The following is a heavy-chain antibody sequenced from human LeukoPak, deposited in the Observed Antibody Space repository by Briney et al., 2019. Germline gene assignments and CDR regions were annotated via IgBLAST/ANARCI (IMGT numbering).Heavy chain of an antibody. D-gene: IGHD1-26*01. Sequence: SETLSLTCSVSGGPVTEYYGSWIRQPPGKGLEWIGYTYHTGSTNYSPSLKGRVNKSVDESRDQVSLKLVSVTAADTAVYYCARDRGSTGYYYLDSWGQGILVTVSS. CDR3: ARDRGSTGYYYLDS. CDR2: TYHTGST. J-gene: IGHJ4*02. V-gene: IGHV4-59*02. CDR1: GGPVTEYY.